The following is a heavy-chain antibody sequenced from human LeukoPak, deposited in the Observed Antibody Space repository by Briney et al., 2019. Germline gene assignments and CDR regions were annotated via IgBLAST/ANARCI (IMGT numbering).Heavy chain of an antibody. CDR1: GFTFSSYA. CDR3: AKGPDYYDSSGYPD. J-gene: IGHJ4*02. Sequence: GGSLRLSCAASGFTFSSYAMSWVRQAPGKGLEWVSAISGTGGSTYYADSVKGRFTISRDNSKNTLYLQMNSLRAEDTAVYYCAKGPDYYDSSGYPDWGQGTLVTVSS. D-gene: IGHD3-22*01. V-gene: IGHV3-23*01. CDR2: ISGTGGST.